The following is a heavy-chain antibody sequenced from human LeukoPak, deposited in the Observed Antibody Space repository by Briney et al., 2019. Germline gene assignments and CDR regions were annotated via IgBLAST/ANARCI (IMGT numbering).Heavy chain of an antibody. CDR2: INHSGST. CDR1: GGSFSGYY. D-gene: IGHD1-26*01. Sequence: SETLSLTCAVYGGSFSGYYWSWIRQPPGKGLEWIGEINHSGSTNYNPSLKSRVTISVDTSKNQFSLNLSSVTAADTAVYYCAKSGGSGLIDYWGQGTLVTVSS. J-gene: IGHJ4*02. V-gene: IGHV4-34*01. CDR3: AKSGGSGLIDY.